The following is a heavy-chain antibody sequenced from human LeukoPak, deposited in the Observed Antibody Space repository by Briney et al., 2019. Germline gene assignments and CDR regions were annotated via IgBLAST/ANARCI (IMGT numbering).Heavy chain of an antibody. J-gene: IGHJ4*02. CDR2: ISSTSSFT. Sequence: GGSLRLSCAASGFAFSDYYMSWIRQAPGKGREWLSYISSTSSFTNYADSVKGRFTISRDNAKNSLYLQMNSLRAEDTAVYYCARGTAAGRREFNFDYWGQGTLVTVSS. V-gene: IGHV3-11*05. CDR3: ARGTAAGRREFNFDY. CDR1: GFAFSDYY. D-gene: IGHD6-13*01.